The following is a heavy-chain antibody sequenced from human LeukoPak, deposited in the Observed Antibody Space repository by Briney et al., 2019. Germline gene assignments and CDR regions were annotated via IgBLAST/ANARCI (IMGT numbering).Heavy chain of an antibody. CDR3: ARGYYDFWSGYYDY. CDR2: LSSDGTND. D-gene: IGHD3-3*01. V-gene: IGHV3-30*03. Sequence: PGGSLRLSCATSGFTFRNYVMHWVRQAPGKGLEWLALLSSDGTNDYYADSVKGRFTISRDTSKNTLYLQMNSLKNEDTAVYYCARGYYDFWSGYYDYWGQGTLVTVSS. J-gene: IGHJ4*02. CDR1: GFTFRNYV.